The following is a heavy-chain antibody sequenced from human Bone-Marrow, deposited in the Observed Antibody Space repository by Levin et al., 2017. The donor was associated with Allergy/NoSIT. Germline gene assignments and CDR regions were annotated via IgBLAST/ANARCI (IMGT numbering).Heavy chain of an antibody. J-gene: IGHJ5*02. CDR2: INTDGTST. Sequence: GGSLRLSCAASGFTFSTYWMHWVRQTPGRGLVWVSRINTDGTSTTYADSVKGRFTISRDNAKNTLYMQMNSLGAEDTAVYYCARGSYTVSLYSLGAWGQGTLVTVSS. D-gene: IGHD2-2*02. CDR3: ARGSYTVSLYSLGA. V-gene: IGHV3-74*03. CDR1: GFTFSTYW.